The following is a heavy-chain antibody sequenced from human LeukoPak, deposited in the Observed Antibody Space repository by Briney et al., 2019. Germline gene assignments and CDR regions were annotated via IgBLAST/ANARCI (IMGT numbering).Heavy chain of an antibody. Sequence: GGTLRLSCAASGFTFSSYPMSWVRQAPGRGLEWVSAISGSGGSTYYADSVKGRFTISRDNSKNTLYLQMNSLRAEDTAVYYCAKGMVITTFMMDYWGQGTLVTVSS. CDR1: GFTFSSYP. V-gene: IGHV3-23*01. CDR3: AKGMVITTFMMDY. J-gene: IGHJ4*02. D-gene: IGHD3-22*01. CDR2: ISGSGGST.